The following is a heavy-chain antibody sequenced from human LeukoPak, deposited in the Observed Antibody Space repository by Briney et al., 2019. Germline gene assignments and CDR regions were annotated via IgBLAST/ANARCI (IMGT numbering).Heavy chain of an antibody. CDR3: VRGPRYYDDSGFHYGVFDI. V-gene: IGHV3-53*01. CDR1: EVTVTSNY. Sequence: GGSLRLSCAASEVTVTSNYLSWVRQAPGRGLQWVSLIYPGGDIYYADSVKGRFIISRDNSKNTLSLQMNSLTADDTAVYYCVRGPRYYDDSGFHYGVFDIWGQGTVVTVSS. D-gene: IGHD3-22*01. J-gene: IGHJ3*02. CDR2: IYPGGDI.